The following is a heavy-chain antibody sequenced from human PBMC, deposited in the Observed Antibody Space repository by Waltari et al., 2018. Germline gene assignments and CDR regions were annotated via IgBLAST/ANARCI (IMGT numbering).Heavy chain of an antibody. V-gene: IGHV4-59*01. Sequence: QVQLQESGPGLVKPSETLSLTCTVSGGSISSYYWSWIRQPPGKGLEWIGYIYYSGRTNYNPSLKVRVTISVDTSKNQFSLKLSSVTAADTSVYYCAREIAAAGVDYWGQGTLVTVSS. CDR3: AREIAAAGVDY. CDR2: IYYSGRT. D-gene: IGHD6-13*01. CDR1: GGSISSYY. J-gene: IGHJ4*02.